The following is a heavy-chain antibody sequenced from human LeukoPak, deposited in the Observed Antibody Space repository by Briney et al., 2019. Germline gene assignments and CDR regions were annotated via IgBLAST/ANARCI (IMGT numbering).Heavy chain of an antibody. CDR1: GFTFRNYW. V-gene: IGHV3-7*01. CDR2: IKQDGSDK. Sequence: GGSLRLSCAASGFTFRNYWMSWVRQAPGKGLEWVANIKQDGSDKYYVDSVKGRFTISRDNATNALYLQLNSLRAEDTEMYSCARGPPYDYGEYFNYWGRGPLVTVSS. D-gene: IGHD4-17*01. CDR3: ARGPPYDYGEYFNY. J-gene: IGHJ4*02.